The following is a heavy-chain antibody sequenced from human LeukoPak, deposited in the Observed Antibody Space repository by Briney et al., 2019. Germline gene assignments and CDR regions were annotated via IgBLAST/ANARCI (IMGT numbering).Heavy chain of an antibody. CDR1: GGSISSYY. V-gene: IGHV4-59*01. CDR3: AHSGYDFWSQTHFDY. J-gene: IGHJ4*02. CDR2: IYYSVDYSGST. D-gene: IGHD5-12*01. Sequence: SETLSLTCTVSGGSISSYYWSWIRQPPGKGLEWIGYIYYSVDYSGSTNYNPSLKSRVTISVDTSKNQFSLKLTSVTAADTAVYYCAHSGYDFWSQTHFDYWGQGTLVIVSS.